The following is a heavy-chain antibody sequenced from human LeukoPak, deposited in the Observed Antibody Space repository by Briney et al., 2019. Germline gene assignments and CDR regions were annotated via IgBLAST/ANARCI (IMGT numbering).Heavy chain of an antibody. Sequence: GGSLRLSCAASGFTFSTYAMSWVRQAPGKGLEWVSSISSSSSYIYYADSVKGRFTISRDNAKNSLYLQMNSLRAEDTAVYYCARIRNVGFDYWGQGTLVTVSS. D-gene: IGHD1-1*01. CDR1: GFTFSTYA. J-gene: IGHJ4*02. V-gene: IGHV3-21*01. CDR2: ISSSSSYI. CDR3: ARIRNVGFDY.